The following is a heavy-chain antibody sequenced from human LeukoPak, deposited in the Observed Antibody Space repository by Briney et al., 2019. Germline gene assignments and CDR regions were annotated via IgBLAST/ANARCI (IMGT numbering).Heavy chain of an antibody. Sequence: QPGGSLRLSCAASGFTFSSYWMNWVRQAPGKGLEYVSSIGPNGASTLYADSVKGRFTISRDNSKNALYLQLTSLRLEDTALYYCVKDLTGTWSFDYWGQGTLVTVSS. J-gene: IGHJ4*02. V-gene: IGHV3-64D*06. CDR3: VKDLTGTWSFDY. D-gene: IGHD3-9*01. CDR2: IGPNGAST. CDR1: GFTFSSYW.